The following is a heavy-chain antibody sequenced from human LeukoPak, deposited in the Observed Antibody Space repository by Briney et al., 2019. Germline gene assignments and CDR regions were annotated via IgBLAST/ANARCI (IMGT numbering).Heavy chain of an antibody. D-gene: IGHD3-9*01. J-gene: IGHJ6*04. CDR3: ARQERYFDWFRHVASMDV. V-gene: IGHV4-34*01. Sequence: SETLSLTCAVYGGSFSGYYWSWIRQPPGKGLEWIGEINHSGSTNYNPSLKSRVTISVDTSKNQFSLKLSSVTAADTAVYYCARQERYFDWFRHVASMDVWGKGTTVTISS. CDR1: GGSFSGYY. CDR2: INHSGST.